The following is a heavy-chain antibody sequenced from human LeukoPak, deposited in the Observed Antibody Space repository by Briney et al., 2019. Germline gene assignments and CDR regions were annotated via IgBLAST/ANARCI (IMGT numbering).Heavy chain of an antibody. V-gene: IGHV3-30*02. CDR2: IRYDGSEK. CDR1: GFTFSSFG. Sequence: PGRSLRLSCEASGFTFSSFGIHWVRQAPGKGLEWVAHIRYDGSEKHYTDSVKGRCTVSRDNSKNTVYLELNSLSVEDTATYYRARDPNRISFGLCGSWGLGTLVIVSA. D-gene: IGHD5-12*01. CDR3: ARDPNRISFGLCGS. J-gene: IGHJ5*02.